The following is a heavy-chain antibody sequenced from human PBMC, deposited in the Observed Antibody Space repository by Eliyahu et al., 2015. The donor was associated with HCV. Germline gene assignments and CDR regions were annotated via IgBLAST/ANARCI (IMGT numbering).Heavy chain of an antibody. Sequence: EVQLVESGGGLVKPGGSLRLSCAASGFTFSNAWMSWVRQAPGKGLEWVGRIKSKTDGGTTDYAAPVKGRFTISRDDSKNTLYLQMNSLKTEDTAVYYCTTDSQVGATSNYDYWGQGTLVTVSS. V-gene: IGHV3-15*01. CDR2: IKSKTDGGTT. CDR3: TTDSQVGATSNYDY. D-gene: IGHD1-26*01. J-gene: IGHJ4*02. CDR1: GFTFSNAW.